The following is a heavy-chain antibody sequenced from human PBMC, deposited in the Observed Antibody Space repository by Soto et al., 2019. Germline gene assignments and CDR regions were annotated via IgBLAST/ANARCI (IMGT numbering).Heavy chain of an antibody. CDR2: INTDGGSS. V-gene: IGHV3-74*03. CDR3: AREAGYCSRTSCYRRAFDT. D-gene: IGHD2-2*01. J-gene: IGHJ3*02. Sequence: EVQLVESGGDLVQPGGSLSLSCAASGFTFSGHWMHWVRQVPGKGLEWVSRINTDGGSSAYADSVKGRFATSRDNAKNTRYLQRNGLRAEDTAVYYCAREAGYCSRTSCYRRAFDTWGQGTTVTVSS. CDR1: GFTFSGHW.